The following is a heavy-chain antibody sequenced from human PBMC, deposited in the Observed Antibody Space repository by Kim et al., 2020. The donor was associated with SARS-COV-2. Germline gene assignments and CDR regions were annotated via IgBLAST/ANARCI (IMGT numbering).Heavy chain of an antibody. D-gene: IGHD3-10*01. CDR2: ST. J-gene: IGHJ6*03. Sequence: STANNRSLKRRGTISVDTSKNQFSQKLSSVTAADTAVYYCARLMGYYMDVWGKGTTVTVSS. CDR3: ARLMGYYMDV. V-gene: IGHV4-39*01.